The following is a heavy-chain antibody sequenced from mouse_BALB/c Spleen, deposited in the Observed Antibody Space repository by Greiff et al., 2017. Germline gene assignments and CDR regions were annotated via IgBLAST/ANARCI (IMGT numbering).Heavy chain of an antibody. V-gene: IGHV5-17*02. D-gene: IGHD2-5*01. Sequence: EVQGVESGGGLVQPGGSRKLSCAASGFTFSSFGMHWVRQAPEKGLEWVAYISSGSSTIYYADTVKGRFTISRDNPKNTLFLQMTSLRSEDTAMYYCARSDSTLAMDYWGQGTSVTVSS. J-gene: IGHJ4*01. CDR3: ARSDSTLAMDY. CDR1: GFTFSSFG. CDR2: ISSGSSTI.